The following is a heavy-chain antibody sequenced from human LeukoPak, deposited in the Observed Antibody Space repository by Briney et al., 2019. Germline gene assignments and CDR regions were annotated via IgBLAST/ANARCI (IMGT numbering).Heavy chain of an antibody. J-gene: IGHJ4*02. V-gene: IGHV3-48*03. Sequence: GRSLRLSCAASGFTISGEEMNWARQAPGKGLEWVLHISGGGGPIYYRDSVKGRFSISSDTAKNSLYLQMNSLRAEDTALYYCARGGSSRPLALWGRGTLVTVSS. CDR2: ISGGGGPI. CDR3: ARGGSSRPLAL. D-gene: IGHD1-1*01. CDR1: GFTISGEE.